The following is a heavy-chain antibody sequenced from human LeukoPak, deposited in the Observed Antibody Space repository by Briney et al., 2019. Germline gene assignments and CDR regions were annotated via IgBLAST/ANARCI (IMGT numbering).Heavy chain of an antibody. D-gene: IGHD3-9*01. V-gene: IGHV5-51*01. CDR2: IYPGDSDT. CDR1: GYSFTSYW. J-gene: IGHJ4*02. Sequence: GESLKISCKGSGYSFTSYWIGWVRQMPGKGLEWMGIIYPGDSDTRYSPSFQGQVTISADKSISTAYLQWSSLKASDTAMYYCARPHYDILTGDPYYFDYWGQGTLVTVSS. CDR3: ARPHYDILTGDPYYFDY.